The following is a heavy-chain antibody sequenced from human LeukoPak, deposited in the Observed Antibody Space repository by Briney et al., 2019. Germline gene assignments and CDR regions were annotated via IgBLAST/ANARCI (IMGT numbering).Heavy chain of an antibody. V-gene: IGHV3-13*01. CDR3: VRAGKGDYDYGLDV. CDR1: GFTFSTHD. J-gene: IGHJ6*04. Sequence: GGSLRLSCAASGFTFSTHDAHWVRHATGRGREWVPVTNTAGDSFYAGCVKGRFTISRENAKNSVFTQMNRLRDGDTAVYYCVRAGKGDYDYGLDVWGKGTTVTVSS. CDR2: TNTAGDS.